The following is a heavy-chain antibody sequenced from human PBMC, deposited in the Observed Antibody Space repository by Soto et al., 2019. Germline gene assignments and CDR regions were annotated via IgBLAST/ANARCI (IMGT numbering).Heavy chain of an antibody. V-gene: IGHV1-8*01. CDR3: ARGVGAARPTHYYYYMDV. D-gene: IGHD6-6*01. J-gene: IGHJ6*03. Sequence: ASVKVSCKASGYTFTSYDITWVRQATGQGPEWMGWMNPNSGNTGYAQKFQGRVTMTTNTSISTAYMELSSLTSEDTAVYYCARGVGAARPTHYYYYMDVWGKGTTVTVSS. CDR2: MNPNSGNT. CDR1: GYTFTSYD.